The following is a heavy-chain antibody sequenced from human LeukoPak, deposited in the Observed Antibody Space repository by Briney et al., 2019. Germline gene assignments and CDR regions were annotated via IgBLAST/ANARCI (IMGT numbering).Heavy chain of an antibody. D-gene: IGHD2-21*02. Sequence: GGSLRLSCAASGFTFSSFSMHWVRQAPGKGLEWISYITSSSSTMYYADSVRGRFIISRDNANNSLYLQMNSLRAEDTAVYYCVRDNAVETTVGYFRDWGQGTLVTVS. CDR2: ITSSSSTM. J-gene: IGHJ1*01. CDR1: GFTFSSFS. V-gene: IGHV3-48*04. CDR3: VRDNAVETTVGYFRD.